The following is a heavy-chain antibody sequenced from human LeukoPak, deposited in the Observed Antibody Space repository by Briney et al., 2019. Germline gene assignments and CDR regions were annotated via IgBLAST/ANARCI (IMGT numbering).Heavy chain of an antibody. V-gene: IGHV4-34*01. CDR2: INHSGST. CDR3: ARGRCSGGSCYWHYYYMDV. CDR1: GGSFSGYY. Sequence: SETLSLTCAVYGGSFSGYYWSWIRQPPGKGLEWIGEINHSGSTNYNSSLKSRVTISVDTSKNQFSLKLSSVTAADTAVYYCARGRCSGGSCYWHYYYMDVWGKGTTVTVSS. J-gene: IGHJ6*03. D-gene: IGHD2-15*01.